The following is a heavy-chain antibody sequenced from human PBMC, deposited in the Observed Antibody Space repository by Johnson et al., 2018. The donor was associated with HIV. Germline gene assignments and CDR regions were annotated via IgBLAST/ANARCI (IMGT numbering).Heavy chain of an antibody. CDR2: ISGSGGST. Sequence: VQLVESGGGVVQPGRSLRLSCAASGFTLSTYGMHWVRQAPGKGLEWVSGISGSGGSTYYADSVKGRFTISRDNSKNTLYLQMNSLRAEDTALYFCTRRDSSELGDAFDIWGQGTMVTVSS. D-gene: IGHD6-6*01. J-gene: IGHJ3*02. V-gene: IGHV3-23*04. CDR1: GFTLSTYG. CDR3: TRRDSSELGDAFDI.